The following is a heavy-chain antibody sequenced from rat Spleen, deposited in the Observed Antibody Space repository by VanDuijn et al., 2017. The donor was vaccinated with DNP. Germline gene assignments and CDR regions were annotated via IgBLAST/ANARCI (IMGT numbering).Heavy chain of an antibody. V-gene: IGHV2-19*01. CDR2: IRANGIT. Sequence: QVQLKESGPGLVQPSQTLSLTCTVSGFSLTDYSVHWVRQPPGKGLEWLGRIRANGITDYNSGLKSRLSISRDTSKSQVLLKLNSLQTEDTAIYFCTREGTMMTVGFLDYWGRGVLVTVSS. CDR1: GFSLTDYS. CDR3: TREGTMMTVGFLDY. D-gene: IGHD1-12*01. J-gene: IGHJ2*01.